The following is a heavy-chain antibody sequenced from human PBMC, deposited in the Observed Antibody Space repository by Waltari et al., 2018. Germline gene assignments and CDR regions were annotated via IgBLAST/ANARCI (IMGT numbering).Heavy chain of an antibody. CDR1: GLTFSLFA. CDR3: AKDHGVAY. J-gene: IGHJ4*02. CDR2: ISNSVADT. V-gene: IGHV3-23*01. Sequence: QLLESGGGLVQPGGSLRLSCSYSGLTFSLFAMRWVRQAPGKGLEGVSGISNSVADTYYADSVKGRFTISRDNSKKTLYLQMNSLRVEDTAVYYCAKDHGVAYWGRGTLVTVSA. D-gene: IGHD3-16*01.